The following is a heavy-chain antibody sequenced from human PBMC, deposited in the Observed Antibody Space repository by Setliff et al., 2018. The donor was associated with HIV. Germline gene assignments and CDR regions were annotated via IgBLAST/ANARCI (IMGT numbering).Heavy chain of an antibody. CDR1: GYTFTDYF. CDR2: ISPHNADK. Sequence: ASVKVSCKASGYTFTDYFLHWVRQAPGQGLEWMGWISPHNADKNIPQRFRGRVTLTRDTSINAAYLELSGLTSDDTAVYYCARVRTLDTPVDAFDIWGQGTMVTVSS. CDR3: ARVRTLDTPVDAFDI. J-gene: IGHJ3*02. D-gene: IGHD2-15*01. V-gene: IGHV1-2*02.